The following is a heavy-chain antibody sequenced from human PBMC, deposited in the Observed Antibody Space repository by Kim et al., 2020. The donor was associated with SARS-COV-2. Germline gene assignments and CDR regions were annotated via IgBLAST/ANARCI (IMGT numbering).Heavy chain of an antibody. CDR1: GFTFGDYA. D-gene: IGHD3-3*01. V-gene: IGHV3-49*03. J-gene: IGHJ6*02. CDR2: IRSKAYGGTT. CDR3: TRDSEGYDFWSGSVYYYYGMDV. Sequence: GGSLRLSCTASGFTFGDYAMSWFRQAPGKGLEWVGFIRSKAYGGTTEYAASVKGRFTISRDDSKSIAYLQMNSLKTEDTAVYYCTRDSEGYDFWSGSVYYYYGMDVWGQGTTVTVSS.